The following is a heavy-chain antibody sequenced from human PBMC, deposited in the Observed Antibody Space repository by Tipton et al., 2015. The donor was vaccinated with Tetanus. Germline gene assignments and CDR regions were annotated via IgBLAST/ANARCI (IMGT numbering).Heavy chain of an antibody. CDR1: GNTFRDYA. Sequence: QVQLVQSGAEVKKPGASVKVSCTASGNTFRDYAIHWVRQAPGQRLECMGWIYAINGNTKFSQKFQGRVTITRDTSASTVYMEMSSLRPEDTAVYYCATVGYDSSGYYDHWGQGTLVTVSS. CDR2: IYAINGNT. CDR3: ATVGYDSSGYYDH. J-gene: IGHJ4*02. D-gene: IGHD3-22*01. V-gene: IGHV1-3*01.